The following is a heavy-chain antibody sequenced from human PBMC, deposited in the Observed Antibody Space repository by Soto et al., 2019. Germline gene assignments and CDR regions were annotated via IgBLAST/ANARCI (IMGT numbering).Heavy chain of an antibody. CDR2: IYHSGST. V-gene: IGHV4-4*02. D-gene: IGHD1-26*01. CDR3: ARGPRSGSYSVDGFDV. Sequence: QVQLQQSGPGLVNPSGTLPLTCVVSGASISTSNWWSWVRQPPGKGLEWIGEIYHSGSTTYSPSLKSRVSMSVDKSRNQFSLRLTTVTAADTATYYCARGPRSGSYSVDGFDVWGQGTVVTVSS. J-gene: IGHJ3*01. CDR1: GASISTSNW.